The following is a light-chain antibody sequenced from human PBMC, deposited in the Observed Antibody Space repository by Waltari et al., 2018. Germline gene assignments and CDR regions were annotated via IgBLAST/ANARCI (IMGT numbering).Light chain of an antibody. J-gene: IGLJ1*01. CDR1: CSNIGSNS. CDR2: MSD. CDR3: AAWDDSLSGFYV. Sequence: QSVLTQPPSASGNPAQSVTIPCSGTCSNIGSNSAYWYQHLPGTAPKLLIYMSDQRPSGVPDRFFGSKSGTSASLAISGLRSEDEADYYCAAWDDSLSGFYVFGTGTKVTVL. V-gene: IGLV1-47*01.